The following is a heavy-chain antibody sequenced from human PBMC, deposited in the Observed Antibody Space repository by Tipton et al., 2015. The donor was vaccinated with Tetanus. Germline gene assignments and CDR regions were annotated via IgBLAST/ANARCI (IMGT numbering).Heavy chain of an antibody. Sequence: LAKPTQTLSLTCAISGDSVSSNRAAWNWTRQSPSRGLEWLGRTYYRSKWYNDYAVSVKSRITINPDTSKNQLSLQLNSVTPEDTAVYYCARGQVGLNGELDYWGQGTLVTVSS. CDR2: TYYRSKWYN. J-gene: IGHJ4*02. CDR3: ARGQVGLNGELDY. CDR1: GDSVSSNRAA. D-gene: IGHD4-17*01. V-gene: IGHV6-1*01.